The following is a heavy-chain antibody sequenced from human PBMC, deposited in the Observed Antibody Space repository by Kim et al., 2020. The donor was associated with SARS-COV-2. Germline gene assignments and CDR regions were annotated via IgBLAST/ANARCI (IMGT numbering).Heavy chain of an antibody. CDR2: IWYDESQK. CDR3: ARGGVWGSFRYNIDT. CDR1: GYTFTSYG. J-gene: IGHJ5*02. Sequence: GGSLRLSCAASGYTFTSYGMHWVRQAPGKGLEWVAVIWYDESQKNYADSVNGRFTISRDVTKNTVYLHMDSLRADDTAVYYCARGGVWGSFRYNIDTWGQGTLLTVSS. V-gene: IGHV3-33*01. D-gene: IGHD3-16*02.